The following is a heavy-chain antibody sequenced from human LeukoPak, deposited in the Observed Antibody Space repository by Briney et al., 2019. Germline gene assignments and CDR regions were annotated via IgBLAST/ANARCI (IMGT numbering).Heavy chain of an antibody. J-gene: IGHJ5*02. V-gene: IGHV1-2*04. CDR1: GYTFTGYY. CDR3: AREVDRYCSSTSCHRGVNWFDP. CDR2: INPNSGGT. Sequence: ASVKVSCKASGYTFTGYYMHWVRQAPGQGLEWMGWINPNSGGTNYAQKFQGWVTMTRDTSISTAYMELSRLRSDDTAVYYCAREVDRYCSSTSCHRGVNWFDPWGQGTLVTVSS. D-gene: IGHD2-2*01.